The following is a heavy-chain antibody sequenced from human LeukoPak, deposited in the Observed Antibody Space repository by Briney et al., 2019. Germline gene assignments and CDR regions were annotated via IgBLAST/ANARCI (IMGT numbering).Heavy chain of an antibody. CDR2: IIPIFGTA. J-gene: IGHJ3*02. CDR1: GGTFSSYA. D-gene: IGHD3-10*01. V-gene: IGHV1-69*01. Sequence: SVKVSCKASGGTFSSYAISWVRQAPGQGLEWMGGIIPIFGTANYAQKFQGRVTITADESTSTAYMELRSLRSDDTAVYYCAGQGPYGSGSYGAFDIWGQGTMVTVSS. CDR3: AGQGPYGSGSYGAFDI.